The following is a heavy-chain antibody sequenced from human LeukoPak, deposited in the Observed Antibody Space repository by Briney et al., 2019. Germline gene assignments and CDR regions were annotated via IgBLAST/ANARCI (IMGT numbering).Heavy chain of an antibody. Sequence: GKSLTISCVASGFTFSNYGMHWVRQAPGKGLEWVAVIWYDGSNKYYADSVKGRFTISRDSSKNTLWLQMNSLRAEDTAVYYCARDRATRYFDLWGRGTLVTVSS. CDR2: IWYDGSNK. J-gene: IGHJ2*01. V-gene: IGHV3-33*01. CDR3: ARDRATRYFDL. CDR1: GFTFSNYG.